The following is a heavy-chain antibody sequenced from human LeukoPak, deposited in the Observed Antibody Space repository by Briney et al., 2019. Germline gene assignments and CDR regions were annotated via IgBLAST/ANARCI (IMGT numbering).Heavy chain of an antibody. CDR3: AKDSYHGFTTVRGYDY. D-gene: IGHD3-10*01. V-gene: IGHV3-9*01. CDR2: ISWNSGTI. J-gene: IGHJ4*02. Sequence: GGSLRLSCGASGFTFGDYAMHWVRHAPGKGREWVSGISWNSGTIGYADSVKGRFTISRDNAKTSLCLQMNSLRAEDTALYYCAKDSYHGFTTVRGYDYWGQGTLVTVSS. CDR1: GFTFGDYA.